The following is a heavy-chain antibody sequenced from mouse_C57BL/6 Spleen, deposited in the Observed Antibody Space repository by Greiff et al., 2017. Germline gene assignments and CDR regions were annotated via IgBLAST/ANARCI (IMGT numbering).Heavy chain of an antibody. D-gene: IGHD6-1*01. CDR3: AMQPPMDD. CDR2: ISSGSSTI. Sequence: EVQLMESGGGLVPPGGSLKLSCAASGFTFSDYGMHWVRQAPEKGLEWVAYISSGSSTIYYAATVKGRFTISRDNAKNTRFLQMTSLRSEDAAKYYCAMQPPMDDWGQGTTVTVSS. J-gene: IGHJ4*01. CDR1: GFTFSDYG. V-gene: IGHV5-17*01.